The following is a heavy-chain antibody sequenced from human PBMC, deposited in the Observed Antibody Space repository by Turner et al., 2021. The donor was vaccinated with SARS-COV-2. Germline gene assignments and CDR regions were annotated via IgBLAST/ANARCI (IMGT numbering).Heavy chain of an antibody. CDR3: ARLPERYFFDY. Sequence: LQLQESGPGLVKPSETLSLTCTVSGGSITKNYDYWGWIRQPPGKGLEWIGSIYYSGNTYYNPSLKSRVTISVDTSKSQFYLKLSSVTAADTAVYYCARLPERYFFDYWGQGALVTVSS. CDR2: IYYSGNT. CDR1: GGSITKNYDY. J-gene: IGHJ4*02. V-gene: IGHV4-39*01.